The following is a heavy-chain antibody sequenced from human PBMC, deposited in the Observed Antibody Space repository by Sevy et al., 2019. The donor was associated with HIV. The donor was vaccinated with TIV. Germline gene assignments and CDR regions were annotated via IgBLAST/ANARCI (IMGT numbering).Heavy chain of an antibody. D-gene: IGHD3-22*01. V-gene: IGHV4-59*01. Sequence: SETLSLTCTVSGGSISSYYWSWIRQPPGKGLEWIGYIYYSGSTNYNPSLKSRVTFSVDTSKNQFSLKLGSVTAADTAVYYCAREGGGTYYYDSSGYYPHDAFDIWGQGTMVTVSS. CDR2: IYYSGST. CDR1: GGSISSYY. J-gene: IGHJ3*02. CDR3: AREGGGTYYYDSSGYYPHDAFDI.